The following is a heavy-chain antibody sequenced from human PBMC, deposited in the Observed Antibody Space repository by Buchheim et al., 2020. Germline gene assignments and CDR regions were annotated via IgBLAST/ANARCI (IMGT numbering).Heavy chain of an antibody. CDR1: GFTLRIYW. V-gene: IGHV3-74*01. CDR3: ARDLSGGQDY. Sequence: EVQLEESGGGLVQPGGSLRLSCAASGFTLRIYWMHWVRQAPGKGLEWVSRINEDGSYTNYADSVKGLFTISRDNAENTLYLQMTRLRVEDTAMYYCARDLSGGQDYGGQGTL. D-gene: IGHD7-27*01. CDR2: INEDGSYT. J-gene: IGHJ4*02.